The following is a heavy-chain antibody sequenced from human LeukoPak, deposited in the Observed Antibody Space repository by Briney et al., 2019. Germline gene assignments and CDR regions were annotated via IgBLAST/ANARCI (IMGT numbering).Heavy chain of an antibody. CDR1: GFTFSSYA. D-gene: IGHD1-1*01. CDR3: AKPRRYRGAFDI. CDR2: ISGSCGST. J-gene: IGHJ3*02. V-gene: IGHV3-23*01. Sequence: GGSLRLSCAASGFTFSSYAMSWVRQAPGKGLEWVSAISGSCGSTYYADSVKGRFTISRDNSKNTLYLQMNSLRAEDTAVYYCAKPRRYRGAFDIWGQGTMVTVSS.